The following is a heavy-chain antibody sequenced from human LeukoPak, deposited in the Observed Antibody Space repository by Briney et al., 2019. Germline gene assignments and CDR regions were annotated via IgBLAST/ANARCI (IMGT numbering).Heavy chain of an antibody. CDR3: ARVYDSSGYEYYYYYMDV. D-gene: IGHD3-22*01. V-gene: IGHV4-39*07. Sequence: PSETLSLTCTVSGCSISSSSYYWGWIRQPPGKGLEWIGSIYYSGSTYYNPSLKSRVTISVDTSKNQFSLKLSSVTAADTAVYYCARVYDSSGYEYYYYYMDVWGKGTTVTVSS. CDR2: IYYSGST. J-gene: IGHJ6*03. CDR1: GCSISSSSYY.